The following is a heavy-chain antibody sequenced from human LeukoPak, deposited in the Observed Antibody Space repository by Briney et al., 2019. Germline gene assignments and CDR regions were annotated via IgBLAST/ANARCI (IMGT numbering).Heavy chain of an antibody. Sequence: SVKVSCKASGGTFSSYAISWVRQAPGQGLEWMGGIIPIFGTANYAQKFQGRVTITADESTSTAYMELSSLRSEDTAVYYCARDWLLRYSQGGFDNWGQGSLVTVSS. J-gene: IGHJ4*02. D-gene: IGHD3-9*01. CDR2: IIPIFGTA. CDR1: GGTFSSYA. CDR3: ARDWLLRYSQGGFDN. V-gene: IGHV1-69*13.